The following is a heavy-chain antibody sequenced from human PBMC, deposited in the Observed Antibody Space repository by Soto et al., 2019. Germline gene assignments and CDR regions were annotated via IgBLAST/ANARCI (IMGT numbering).Heavy chain of an antibody. Sequence: GGSLRLSCAASGFTFSSYAMTWVRQAPGRGLEWVSAISGSGGGTYYADSVKGRFTISRDNSKNTLYLQLNSLRAEDTAVYYCAKDAGYCSGGNCYSYHDAFDIWGQGTLVTVSS. J-gene: IGHJ3*02. CDR3: AKDAGYCSGGNCYSYHDAFDI. D-gene: IGHD2-15*01. V-gene: IGHV3-23*01. CDR2: ISGSGGGT. CDR1: GFTFSSYA.